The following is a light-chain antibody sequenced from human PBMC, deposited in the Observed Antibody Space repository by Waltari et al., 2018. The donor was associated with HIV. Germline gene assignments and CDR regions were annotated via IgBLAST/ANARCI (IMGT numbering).Light chain of an antibody. CDR2: RSN. J-gene: IGLJ3*02. Sequence: QSVLTQPPSASGTPGQRVTISCSGSSSNIGNNYVYWYHQLPGTAPKLLIYRSNRRPSGVPDRFSGSKSGTSASLAISGLRSEDEADYYCAAWDDSLSGPVFGGGTKLTVL. CDR1: SSNIGNNY. CDR3: AAWDDSLSGPV. V-gene: IGLV1-47*01.